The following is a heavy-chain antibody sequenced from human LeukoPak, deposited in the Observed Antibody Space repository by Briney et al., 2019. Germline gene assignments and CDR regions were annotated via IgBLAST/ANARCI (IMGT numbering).Heavy chain of an antibody. Sequence: PGGSLRLSCAASGFTFSSYSMNWVRQAPGKGLEWVSSISGSSYYIYYADSVKGRFTISRDNAKNSLYLQMNSLRAEDTAVYYCTSHTGTGDAFRPFHIWGQGTMVTVSS. J-gene: IGHJ3*02. D-gene: IGHD2-21*02. CDR1: GFTFSSYS. CDR3: TSHTGTGDAFRPFHI. V-gene: IGHV3-21*01. CDR2: ISGSSYYI.